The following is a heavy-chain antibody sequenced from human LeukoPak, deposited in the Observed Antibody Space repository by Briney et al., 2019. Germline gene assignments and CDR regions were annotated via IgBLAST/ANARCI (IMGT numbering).Heavy chain of an antibody. D-gene: IGHD6-13*01. CDR1: GFTFSRNA. CDR2: ISSSNYM. V-gene: IGHV3-21*01. Sequence: PGGSLRLSCAASGFTFSRNAMNWVRQAPGKGLEWVPFISSSNYMSYADSVKGRFTISRDNAKSSLYLQMNSLGAEDTAVYYCARPLDSSNNYFDYWGQGTLVTVSA. CDR3: ARPLDSSNNYFDY. J-gene: IGHJ4*02.